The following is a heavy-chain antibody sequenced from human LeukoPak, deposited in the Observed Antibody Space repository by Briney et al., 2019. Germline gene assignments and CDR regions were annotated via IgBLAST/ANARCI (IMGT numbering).Heavy chain of an antibody. CDR3: ARHLLAAAGPYYGLDV. CDR1: GYFFTTYW. D-gene: IGHD6-13*01. J-gene: IGHJ6*02. Sequence: GESLKISRRGSGYFFTTYWIGWAPQVPGKGLGWVGRIDPSDSYTNYSPSFQGHVTISADKSISTAYLQWSSLKAPDTAMYYCARHLLAAAGPYYGLDVWGQGTTVTVSS. CDR2: IDPSDSYT. V-gene: IGHV5-10-1*01.